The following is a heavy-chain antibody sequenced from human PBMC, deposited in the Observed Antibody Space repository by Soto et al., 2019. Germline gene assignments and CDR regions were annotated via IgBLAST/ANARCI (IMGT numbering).Heavy chain of an antibody. CDR1: GFTFSTYW. CDR3: ARGGRRSGSYADAFDI. V-gene: IGHV3-7*03. Sequence: PGGSLRLSCAASGFTFSTYWMSWVRQAPGKGLEWVANIKQDGSEKYYVDSVKGRFTISRDNAKNSLYLQMNSLRAEDTAAYCCARGGRRSGSYADAFDIWGQGTMVTVSS. J-gene: IGHJ3*02. D-gene: IGHD1-26*01. CDR2: IKQDGSEK.